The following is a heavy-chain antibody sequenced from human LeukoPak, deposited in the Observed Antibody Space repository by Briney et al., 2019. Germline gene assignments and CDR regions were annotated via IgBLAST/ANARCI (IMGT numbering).Heavy chain of an antibody. CDR3: ARATGGYCSSTSCNNWFDP. J-gene: IGHJ5*02. Sequence: SETLSLTCTVSGGSISSYYWSWIRQPAGRGLEWIGRIYTSGSTNYNPSLKSRVTMSVDTSKNQFSLKLSSVTAADTAVYYCARATGGYCSSTSCNNWFDPWGQGTLVTVSS. CDR2: IYTSGST. D-gene: IGHD2-2*01. CDR1: GGSISSYY. V-gene: IGHV4-4*07.